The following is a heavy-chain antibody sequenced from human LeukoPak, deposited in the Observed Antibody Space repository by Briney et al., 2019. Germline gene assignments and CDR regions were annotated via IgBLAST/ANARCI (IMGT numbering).Heavy chain of an antibody. CDR3: ASPRGDDSGGYYTWYFHH. CDR2: SGST. D-gene: IGHD3-22*01. V-gene: IGHV4-34*01. J-gene: IGHJ1*01. Sequence: PSETLSLTCAVYGGSFSGYYWSWIRQPPGKGLEWIGSGSTYYNPSLKSRVTISVDTSKNQFSLKLSSVTAADTAVYFCASPRGDDSGGYYTWYFHHWGQGILVTVSS. CDR1: GGSFSGYY.